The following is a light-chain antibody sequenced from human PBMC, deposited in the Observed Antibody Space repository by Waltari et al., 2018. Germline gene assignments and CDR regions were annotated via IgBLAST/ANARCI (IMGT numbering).Light chain of an antibody. CDR1: YSNIGNNP. Sequence: QSVLTQPPSASGTPGQRVTISCSGSYSNIGNNPVNWYQQLPGTAPKHLIYRENQRPSGVPDRFSGPKSRPSASLAIGGLRSEDEADYYCAAWDDSLRGGVFGTGTRVTVL. CDR3: AAWDDSLRGGV. CDR2: REN. J-gene: IGLJ1*01. V-gene: IGLV1-47*01.